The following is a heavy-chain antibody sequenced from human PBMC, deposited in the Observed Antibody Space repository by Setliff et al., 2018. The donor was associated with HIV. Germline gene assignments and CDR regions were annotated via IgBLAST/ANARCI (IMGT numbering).Heavy chain of an antibody. CDR3: ARGGLLRRTVNLLDGTVDYWDYYMDV. V-gene: IGHV1-18*01. Sequence: ASVKVSCKASGYTFTSYDISWVRQAPGQGLEWMGWISAYNGSTNYAQKLQGRVTMTTDTSTTTTYMELNSLRSEDTAVYYCARGGLLRRTVNLLDGTVDYWDYYMDVWGTGTTVTVSS. J-gene: IGHJ6*03. D-gene: IGHD4-17*01. CDR1: GYTFTSYD. CDR2: ISAYNGST.